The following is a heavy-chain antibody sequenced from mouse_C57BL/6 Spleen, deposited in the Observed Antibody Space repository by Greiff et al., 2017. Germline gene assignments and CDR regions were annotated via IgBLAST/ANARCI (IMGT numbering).Heavy chain of an antibody. CDR2: IDPSDSYT. D-gene: IGHD2-4*01. CDR1: GYTFTSYW. J-gene: IGHJ3*01. V-gene: IGHV1-50*01. CDR3: ASPMDYDAWFAY. Sequence: LQQPGAELVKPGASVKLSCKASGYTFTSYWMQWVKQRPGQGLEWIGEIDPSDSYTNYNQKFKGKATLTVDTSSSTAYMQLSSLTSEDSAVYYCASPMDYDAWFAYWGQGTLVTVSA.